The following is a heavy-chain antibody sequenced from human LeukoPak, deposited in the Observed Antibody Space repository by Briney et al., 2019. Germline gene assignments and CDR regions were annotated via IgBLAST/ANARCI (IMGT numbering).Heavy chain of an antibody. J-gene: IGHJ4*02. D-gene: IGHD6-13*01. CDR3: ARETTAYSSSWYIDY. CDR2: IYYSGST. Sequence: PSETLSLTCTVSGGSISSYYWSWIRQPPGEGLEWIGYIYYSGSTNYNPSLKSRVTISVDTSKNQYSLKLSSVTAADTAVYYCARETTAYSSSWYIDYWGQGTLVTVSS. CDR1: GGSISSYY. V-gene: IGHV4-59*01.